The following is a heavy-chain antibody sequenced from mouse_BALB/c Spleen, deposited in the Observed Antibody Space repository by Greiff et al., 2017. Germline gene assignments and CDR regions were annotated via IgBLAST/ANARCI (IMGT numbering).Heavy chain of an antibody. Sequence: QVQLQQPGAELVKPGASVKLSCKASGYTFTSYWMHWVKQRPGQGLEWIGEINPSNGRTNYNEKFKSKATLTVDKSSSTAYMQLSSLTSEDSAVCYCARIYYGNYDYWGQGTTLTVSS. J-gene: IGHJ2*01. CDR2: INPSNGRT. CDR3: ARIYYGNYDY. V-gene: IGHV1S81*02. CDR1: GYTFTSYW. D-gene: IGHD2-1*01.